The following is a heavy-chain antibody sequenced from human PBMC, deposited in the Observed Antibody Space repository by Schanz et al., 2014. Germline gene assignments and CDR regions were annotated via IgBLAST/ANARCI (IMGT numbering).Heavy chain of an antibody. CDR2: IKQDGSEK. J-gene: IGHJ4*02. CDR1: GFTFSNYA. V-gene: IGHV3-7*01. D-gene: IGHD3-3*01. Sequence: VQLVESGGGVVRPGGSLRLSCAGSGFTFSNYAIHWVRQAPGKGLEWVANIKQDGSEKYYVDSVKGRFTISRDNAKNSLYLQMNSLSAEDTAVYYCARGVRIDYWGQGTLVTVSS. CDR3: ARGVRIDY.